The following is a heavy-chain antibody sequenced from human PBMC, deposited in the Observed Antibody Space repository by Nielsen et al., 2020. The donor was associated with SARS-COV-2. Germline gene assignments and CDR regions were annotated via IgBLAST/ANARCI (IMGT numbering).Heavy chain of an antibody. Sequence: GESLKISCAASGFTFGNYAMHWVRQVPGKGLEWVSAISASGASTYYADSVKGRFTISRDNSKNTLYLQMNSLEIEDTAVYYCAAKYGGEWLAVFDYWGQGTQVTVSS. CDR3: AAKYGGEWLAVFDY. V-gene: IGHV3-23*01. J-gene: IGHJ4*01. CDR1: GFTFGNYA. D-gene: IGHD6-19*01. CDR2: ISASGAST.